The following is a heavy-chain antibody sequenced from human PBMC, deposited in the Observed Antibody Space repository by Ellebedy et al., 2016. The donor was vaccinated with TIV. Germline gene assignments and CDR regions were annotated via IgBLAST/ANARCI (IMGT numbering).Heavy chain of an antibody. J-gene: IGHJ4*02. CDR3: SREEDNSSQRD. D-gene: IGHD1-1*01. CDR1: GDSVSNDGYY. V-gene: IGHV4-31*03. Sequence: SETLSLTXTVSGDSVSNDGYYWSWVRQHPGKGLEWIGLIYNRGNTLYNPSLKSRVAISVDTSKNQFSLKLSSVTAADTAVYYCSREEDNSSQRDWGQGTLVTVSS. CDR2: IYNRGNT.